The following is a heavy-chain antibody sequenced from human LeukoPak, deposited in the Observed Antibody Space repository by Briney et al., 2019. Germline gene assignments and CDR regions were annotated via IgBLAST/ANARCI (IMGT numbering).Heavy chain of an antibody. Sequence: GGSLRLSCAASGFTFSSYGMHWVRQAPGKGLEWVAVISCDGSNKYYADSVKGRFTISRDNSKNTLYLQMNSLRAEDTAVYYCATYNWGYDVDYWGQGTLVTVSS. V-gene: IGHV3-30*03. CDR2: ISCDGSNK. D-gene: IGHD5-12*01. CDR3: ATYNWGYDVDY. J-gene: IGHJ4*02. CDR1: GFTFSSYG.